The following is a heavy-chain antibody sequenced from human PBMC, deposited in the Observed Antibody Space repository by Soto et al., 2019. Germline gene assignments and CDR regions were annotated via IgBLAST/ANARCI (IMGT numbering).Heavy chain of an antibody. V-gene: IGHV3-74*01. Sequence: HGVLKPKGKGLVWVSRINSDGSSTSYADSVKGRFTISRDNAKNTLYLQMDSLRAEDTAVYYCARGPHGYSYGASWGQGTLVPVSS. D-gene: IGHD5-18*01. CDR2: INSDGSST. CDR3: ARGPHGYSYGAS. J-gene: IGHJ5*02.